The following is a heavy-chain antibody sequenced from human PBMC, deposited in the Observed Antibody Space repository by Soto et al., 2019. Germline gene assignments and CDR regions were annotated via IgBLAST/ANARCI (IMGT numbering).Heavy chain of an antibody. CDR1: DFSLRDYW. J-gene: IGHJ3*01. Sequence: PGGSLRLSCLAADFSLRDYWMAWVRQSPGKGLEFVANMRPDGREINYVDSVTGRFSVSRDNAKNSLFLQMNSLSTDDTAVYYCATDLWGRAFDLGGQGAPVTVSS. V-gene: IGHV3-7*01. D-gene: IGHD7-27*01. CDR2: MRPDGREI. CDR3: ATDLWGRAFDL.